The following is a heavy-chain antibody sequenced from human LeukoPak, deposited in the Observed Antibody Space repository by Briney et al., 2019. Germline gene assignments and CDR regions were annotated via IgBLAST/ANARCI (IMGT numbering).Heavy chain of an antibody. CDR3: ASSRYYDSSGYWAHYFDY. V-gene: IGHV4-34*01. CDR1: GGSFSVYY. D-gene: IGHD3-22*01. CDR2: INNSGNT. Sequence: PSETLSLTCAVYGGSFSVYYWSWTRQPPGKGLEWIGEINNSGNTNYNPTLNGRVTISVDTSKSPFSLKLSSVTAADTGIYYCASSRYYDSSGYWAHYFDYWVQGTLVTVAS. J-gene: IGHJ4*02.